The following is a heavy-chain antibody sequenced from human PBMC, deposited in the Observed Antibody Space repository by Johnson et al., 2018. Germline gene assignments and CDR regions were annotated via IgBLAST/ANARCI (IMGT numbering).Heavy chain of an antibody. D-gene: IGHD3-16*01. V-gene: IGHV3-9*01. Sequence: VQLVQSGGGLVQPGRSXRLSCAASGFTFDDYAMDWVRQAPGKGLEWVSGISWNSGSIGYADSVQGRFTISRDNAKTALYLQMNSLRAEDTAVYYCASDLGGLDAFDIWGQGTMVTVSS. CDR1: GFTFDDYA. CDR2: ISWNSGSI. J-gene: IGHJ3*02. CDR3: ASDLGGLDAFDI.